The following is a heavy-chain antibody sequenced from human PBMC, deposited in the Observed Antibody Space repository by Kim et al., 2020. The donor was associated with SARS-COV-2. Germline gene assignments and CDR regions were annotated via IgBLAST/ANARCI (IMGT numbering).Heavy chain of an antibody. D-gene: IGHD3-22*01. CDR2: IYYSGST. V-gene: IGHV4-39*01. Sequence: SETLSLTCTVSGGSISSSSYYWGWIRQPPGKGLEWIGSIYYSGSTYYNPSLKSRVTISVDTSKNQFSLKLSSVTAADTAVYYCARRLGYSSGYYSYWGQGTLVTVSS. CDR1: GGSISSSSYY. CDR3: ARRLGYSSGYYSY. J-gene: IGHJ4*02.